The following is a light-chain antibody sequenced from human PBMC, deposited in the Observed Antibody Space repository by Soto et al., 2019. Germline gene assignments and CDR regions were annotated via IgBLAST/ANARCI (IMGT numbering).Light chain of an antibody. CDR3: TSYTSGSTLYV. Sequence: SAVTQPASVSGSPGQSITISCTGTSSDVGGYNYVSWYQQHPGKAPKLMIYDVGNRPSGLSNRFSGSKSGDTASLTISGLQAEDEADYYCTSYTSGSTLYVFGIGPKGTVL. J-gene: IGLJ1*01. CDR2: DVG. V-gene: IGLV2-14*01. CDR1: SSDVGGYNY.